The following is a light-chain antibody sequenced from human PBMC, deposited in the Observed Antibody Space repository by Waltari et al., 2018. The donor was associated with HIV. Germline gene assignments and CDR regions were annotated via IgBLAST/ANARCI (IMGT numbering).Light chain of an antibody. Sequence: QSVLTQPHSASGTPGQRVTISCSGSSSNNGSNTVNWYQQLPGTSPKLLIYYNNQRPSGVPDRFSGSKSGTSASLAISGLQSEDEADYYCAAWDDSLMGVFGGGTRLTVL. J-gene: IGLJ3*02. CDR3: AAWDDSLMGV. CDR1: SSNNGSNT. V-gene: IGLV1-44*01. CDR2: YNN.